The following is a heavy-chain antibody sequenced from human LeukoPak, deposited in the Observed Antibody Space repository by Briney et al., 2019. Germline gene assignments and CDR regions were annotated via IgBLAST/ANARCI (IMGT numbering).Heavy chain of an antibody. V-gene: IGHV3-30*02. CDR1: VFTFSSYG. Sequence: GGSLRLSCAASVFTFSSYGMHWVREAPGKGLEWVAFIRYDGSNKYYADSVKGRFTISRDNSKITLYLQMNSLRAEDTAVYYCANGYYYGSGRTYGMDVWGQGTTVTVSS. CDR2: IRYDGSNK. D-gene: IGHD3-10*01. CDR3: ANGYYYGSGRTYGMDV. J-gene: IGHJ6*02.